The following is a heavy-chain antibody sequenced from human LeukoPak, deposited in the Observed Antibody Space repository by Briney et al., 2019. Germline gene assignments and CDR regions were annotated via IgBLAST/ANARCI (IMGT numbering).Heavy chain of an antibody. D-gene: IGHD3-22*01. Sequence: PSETLSLTCTVSGGSISSGNYSWSWIRQHPGKGLEWIGYIYYSGSTYYNPSLKSRVTISVDTSKNQFSLKLSSVTAADTAVYYCARAGYYDSSGMREYNWFDPWGQGTLVTVSS. J-gene: IGHJ5*02. V-gene: IGHV4-31*03. CDR1: GGSISSGNYS. CDR2: IYYSGST. CDR3: ARAGYYDSSGMREYNWFDP.